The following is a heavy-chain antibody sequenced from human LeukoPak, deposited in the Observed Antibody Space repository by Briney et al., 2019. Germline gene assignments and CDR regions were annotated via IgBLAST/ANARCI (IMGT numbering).Heavy chain of an antibody. J-gene: IGHJ4*02. V-gene: IGHV4-31*03. Sequence: PSQTLSLTCTVSGGSISSGGYYWSWIRQHPGKGLEWIGYIYYSGSTYYNPSLKSRVTISVDTSKNQFSLKLSSVTAADTAVYYCARARDWDYTFDYCGQGTLVTVSS. CDR2: IYYSGST. CDR1: GGSISSGGYY. CDR3: ARARDWDYTFDY. D-gene: IGHD1-7*01.